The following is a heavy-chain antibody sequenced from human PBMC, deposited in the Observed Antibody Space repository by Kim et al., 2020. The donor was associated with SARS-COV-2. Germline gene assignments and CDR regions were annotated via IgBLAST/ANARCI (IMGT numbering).Heavy chain of an antibody. CDR2: LYSGTNT. CDR3: ARGDVFWCGYDLGFDS. V-gene: IGHV3-66*01. J-gene: IGHJ4*01. Sequence: GGSLRLSCAASGFTVSTNYMSWVRQAPGKGLEWVSVLYSGTNTWYADSVKGRFTISRDNSKNTLYLQMNSLRAEDTAVYYCARGDVFWCGYDLGFDSWG. D-gene: IGHD5-12*01. CDR1: GFTVSTNY.